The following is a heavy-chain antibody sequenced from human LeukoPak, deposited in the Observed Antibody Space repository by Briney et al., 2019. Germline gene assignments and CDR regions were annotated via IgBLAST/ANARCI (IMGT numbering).Heavy chain of an antibody. CDR1: GGSSSSYY. Sequence: PSETLSLTCTVSGGSSSSYYWSWIRQPPGKGLEWIGYISYSGSTNYNPSLKSQVTISVDTSKNQFSLRLSSVTAADTAVYYCAREGLVGDYYYMDVWGKGTTVTVSS. CDR3: AREGLVGDYYYMDV. J-gene: IGHJ6*03. D-gene: IGHD2-15*01. V-gene: IGHV4-59*01. CDR2: ISYSGST.